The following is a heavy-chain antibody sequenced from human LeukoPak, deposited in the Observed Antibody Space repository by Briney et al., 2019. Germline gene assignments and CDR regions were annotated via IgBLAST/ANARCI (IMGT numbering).Heavy chain of an antibody. CDR1: GFTFSNAW. CDR3: TTTAGEDGYYPYDY. D-gene: IGHD3-22*01. Sequence: GGSLRLSCAASGFTFSNAWMSWVRQAPGKGLEWVGRIKSKTDGGTTDYAAPVKGRFTISRDDSKNTLYLQMNSLKTEDTAVYYCTTTAGEDGYYPYDYWGQGTLVTVSS. J-gene: IGHJ4*02. CDR2: IKSKTDGGTT. V-gene: IGHV3-15*01.